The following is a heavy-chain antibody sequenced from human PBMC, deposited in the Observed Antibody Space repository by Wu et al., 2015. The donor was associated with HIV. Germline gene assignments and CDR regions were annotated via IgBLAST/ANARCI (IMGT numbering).Heavy chain of an antibody. Sequence: QVQLVQSGGEVKKTGASVKVSCKTSGYTFNTFDISWVRQAPGQGLEFVGWMSLNRGNTKFGQKFQGRVTITTDESTSTAYMELSSLRSEDTAVYYCAKDRVTDTQYYFDSWGQGTPVTVSS. CDR1: GYTFNTFD. D-gene: IGHD2-21*02. CDR2: MSLNRGNT. J-gene: IGHJ4*02. V-gene: IGHV1-18*01. CDR3: AKDRVTDTQYYFDS.